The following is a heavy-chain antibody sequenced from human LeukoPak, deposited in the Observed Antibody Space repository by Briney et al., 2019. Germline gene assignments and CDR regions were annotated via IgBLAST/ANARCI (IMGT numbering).Heavy chain of an antibody. CDR2: LSGSGDNT. J-gene: IGHJ4*02. Sequence: GGSLRLSCAASGFTFSTYWMSRVRQAPGKGLEWVSALSGSGDNTYYANSVKGRFTISRDNSKNTLYLQMDSLRAEDTAVYYCAKPDSSTWYGRGFDYWGQGTLVTVSS. CDR1: GFTFSTYW. V-gene: IGHV3-23*01. D-gene: IGHD6-13*01. CDR3: AKPDSSTWYGRGFDY.